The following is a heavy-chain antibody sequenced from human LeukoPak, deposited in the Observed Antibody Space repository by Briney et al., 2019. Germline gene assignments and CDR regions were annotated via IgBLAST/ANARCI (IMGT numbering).Heavy chain of an antibody. D-gene: IGHD6-19*01. CDR1: GGSFSGYY. Sequence: PSETLSLTCAVYGGSFSGYYWSWIRQPPGKGLEWIGEINHSGSTNYNPSLKSRVTISVDTSKNQFSLKLSSVTAADTAVYYCAGKRSRAVAAVDYWGQGTLVTVSS. CDR2: INHSGST. J-gene: IGHJ4*02. V-gene: IGHV4-34*01. CDR3: AGKRSRAVAAVDY.